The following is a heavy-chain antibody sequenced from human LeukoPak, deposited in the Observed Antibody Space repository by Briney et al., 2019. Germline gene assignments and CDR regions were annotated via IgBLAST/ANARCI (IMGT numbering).Heavy chain of an antibody. CDR3: ARPHSGSYVSSGDDAFDI. J-gene: IGHJ3*02. Sequence: ASVKVSCKASGGTFSSYAISWVRQAPGQGLEWMGGIIPIFGTANYAQKFQGRVTITADKSTSTAYMELSSLRSEDTAVYYCARPHSGSYVSSGDDAFDIWGQGTMVTVSS. V-gene: IGHV1-69*06. D-gene: IGHD1-26*01. CDR2: IIPIFGTA. CDR1: GGTFSSYA.